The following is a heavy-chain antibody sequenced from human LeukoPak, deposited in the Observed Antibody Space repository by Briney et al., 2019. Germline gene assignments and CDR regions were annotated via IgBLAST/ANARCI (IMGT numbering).Heavy chain of an antibody. D-gene: IGHD3-10*01. V-gene: IGHV3-48*03. Sequence: SGGSLRLSCAASGFTFNSYAFNWVRQAPGKGLEWVSYISSSGTTIYYADSVKGRFTISRDNAKNALHLQMNSLRAEDTAVYFCARGKRFGDYLDYWGQGTLVTVSS. J-gene: IGHJ4*02. CDR1: GFTFNSYA. CDR3: ARGKRFGDYLDY. CDR2: ISSSGTTI.